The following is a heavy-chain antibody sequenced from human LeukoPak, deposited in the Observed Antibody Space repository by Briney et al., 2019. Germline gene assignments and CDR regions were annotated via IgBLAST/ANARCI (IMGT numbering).Heavy chain of an antibody. CDR3: ARHSSPHVVPAAIRSGIDP. J-gene: IGHJ5*02. Sequence: PSETLSLTCTVSGGSISSSSYYWGWIRQPPGKGLEWIGSIYYSGSTYYNPSLKSRVTISVDTSKNQFSLKLSSVTAADTAVYYCARHSSPHVVPAAIRSGIDPWGQGTLVTVSS. CDR1: GGSISSSSYY. D-gene: IGHD2-2*01. CDR2: IYYSGST. V-gene: IGHV4-39*01.